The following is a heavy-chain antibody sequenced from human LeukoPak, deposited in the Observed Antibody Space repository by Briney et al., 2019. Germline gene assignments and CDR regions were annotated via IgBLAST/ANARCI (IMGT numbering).Heavy chain of an antibody. D-gene: IGHD3-16*01. J-gene: IGHJ4*02. Sequence: PGGSLRLSCAASGFTFSSYAMHWVRQAPGKGLEWVAIISYDGSNKYYADSMKGQFTISRHNSKNTLYLQINGLRAEHTAVYYCARGGIRQVPFDYWGQGTLVTVSS. V-gene: IGHV3-30*04. CDR3: ARGGIRQVPFDY. CDR2: ISYDGSNK. CDR1: GFTFSSYA.